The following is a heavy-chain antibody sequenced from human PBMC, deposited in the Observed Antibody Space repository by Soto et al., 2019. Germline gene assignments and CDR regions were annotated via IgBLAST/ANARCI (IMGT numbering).Heavy chain of an antibody. CDR2: IYHSGST. Sequence: QLQLQESGSGLVKPSQTLSLTYAVSDGSISSGGYSWSWIRQPPGKGLEWIGYIYHSGSTYYNPSLKSRVTISVDRSKNQFSLKLGSVTAADTAVYYCAGGIAARPLGYWGQGTLVTVSS. D-gene: IGHD6-6*01. J-gene: IGHJ4*02. CDR1: DGSISSGGYS. CDR3: AGGIAARPLGY. V-gene: IGHV4-30-2*01.